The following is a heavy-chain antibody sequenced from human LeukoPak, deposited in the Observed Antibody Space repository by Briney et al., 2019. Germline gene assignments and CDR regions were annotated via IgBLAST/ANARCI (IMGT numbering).Heavy chain of an antibody. V-gene: IGHV3-9*01. CDR1: GFTFDDYA. D-gene: IGHD3-22*01. CDR3: AKDIGSSGYYYPDY. CDR2: INWNSGNI. J-gene: IGHJ4*02. Sequence: GGSLRLSCAASGFTFDDYAMHWVRQAPGKGLEWVSGINWNSGNIGYADSVKGRFTISRDNAKNSLYLQMNSLRAEDTALYYCAKDIGSSGYYYPDYWGQGTLVTVSS.